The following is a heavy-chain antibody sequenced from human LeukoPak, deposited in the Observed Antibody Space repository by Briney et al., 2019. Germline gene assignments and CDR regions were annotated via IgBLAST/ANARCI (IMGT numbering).Heavy chain of an antibody. D-gene: IGHD1-14*01. CDR2: ISGSGGST. Sequence: GGSLRLSCAASGFTFSDYYMTWVRQAPGKGLEWVSTISGSGGSTYYADSVKGRFTISRDSSKNTLYLQMNNLRPEDTAVYYCAKLHNLNCDYWGLGTLVTVSS. CDR3: AKLHNLNCDY. V-gene: IGHV3-23*01. CDR1: GFTFSDYY. J-gene: IGHJ4*02.